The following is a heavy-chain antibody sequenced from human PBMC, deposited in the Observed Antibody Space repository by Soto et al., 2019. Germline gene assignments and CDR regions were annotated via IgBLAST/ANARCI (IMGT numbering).Heavy chain of an antibody. CDR1: GGSISSGGYY. V-gene: IGHV4-31*03. CDR3: ARSIKGYSYGYYYFDY. D-gene: IGHD5-18*01. J-gene: IGHJ4*02. CDR2: IYYSGST. Sequence: KPSETLSLTCTVSGGSISSGGYYWSWIRQHPGKCLEWIGYIYYSGSTYYNPSLKSRVTISVDTSKNQFSLKLSSVTAADTAVYYCARSIKGYSYGYYYFDYWGQGTLVTVSS.